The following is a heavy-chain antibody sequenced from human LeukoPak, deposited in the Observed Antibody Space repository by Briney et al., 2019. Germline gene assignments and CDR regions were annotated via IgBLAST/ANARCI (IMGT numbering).Heavy chain of an antibody. CDR1: GFTFSSYS. Sequence: GGSLRLSCAGSGFTFSSYSMNWVRQAPGKGLEWVSSIYYADSVKGRFTISRDNVKNSLYLQMSSLRAEDTAVYYCARDLGQYYDTSDNWFDPWGQGTLVTVSS. CDR3: ARDLGQYYDTSDNWFDP. J-gene: IGHJ5*02. V-gene: IGHV3-21*01. CDR2: I. D-gene: IGHD3-22*01.